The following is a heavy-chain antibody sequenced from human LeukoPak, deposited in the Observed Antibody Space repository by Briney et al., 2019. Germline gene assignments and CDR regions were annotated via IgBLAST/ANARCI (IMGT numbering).Heavy chain of an antibody. CDR1: GGTFSSYA. CDR3: ARGSSWSYYYYYYYMDV. Sequence: EASVKVSCKASGGTFSSYAISWVRQAPGQGLEWMGGIIPIFGTANYAQKFQGRVTITADKSTSTAYMELSSLRSEDTAVYYCARGSSWSYYYYYYYMDVWGKGTTVTVSS. J-gene: IGHJ6*03. D-gene: IGHD6-13*01. CDR2: IIPIFGTA. V-gene: IGHV1-69*06.